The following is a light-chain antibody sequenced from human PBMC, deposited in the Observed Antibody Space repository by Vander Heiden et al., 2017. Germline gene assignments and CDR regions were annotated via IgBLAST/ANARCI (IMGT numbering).Light chain of an antibody. V-gene: IGKV1-6*01. CDR2: AAS. CDR3: LQDYSYPWT. Sequence: AIQMTQSPSSLSASVGDRVTITCRASQGIGSDLGWYRQKSGKAPQLLIFAASTLQSGVPSRFSGSGSGTDFTLTISSLQPEDFATYYCLQDYSYPWTFGQGTKVEFK. J-gene: IGKJ1*01. CDR1: QGIGSD.